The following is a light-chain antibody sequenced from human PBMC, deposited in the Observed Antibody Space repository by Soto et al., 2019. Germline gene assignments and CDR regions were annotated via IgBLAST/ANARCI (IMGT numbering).Light chain of an antibody. CDR2: DVS. V-gene: IGLV2-11*01. Sequence: QSVLTQPRSVSGSPGQSVTISCTGTSSDVGGYNYVSWYQQHPGKAPKVMIYDVSERPSGVPDRFSGSKSGNTASLTISGLQAEDEAEYYCCSYAGSPRYVFGPGTKLTVL. J-gene: IGLJ1*01. CDR1: SSDVGGYNY. CDR3: CSYAGSPRYV.